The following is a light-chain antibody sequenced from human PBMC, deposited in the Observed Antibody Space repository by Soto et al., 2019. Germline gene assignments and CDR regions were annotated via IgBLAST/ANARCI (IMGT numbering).Light chain of an antibody. V-gene: IGKV3-11*01. CDR3: QQRSNWPPLT. CDR1: QSVSSY. CDR2: DAS. J-gene: IGKJ3*01. Sequence: EIVLTQSPATLSLSPGERATLSCRASQSVSSYLAWSQQKPGQAPRLLIYDASNRATGIPARFSGSGSGTDFTLTISSLEPEDFAVYYCQQRSNWPPLTFGPGTKVDIK.